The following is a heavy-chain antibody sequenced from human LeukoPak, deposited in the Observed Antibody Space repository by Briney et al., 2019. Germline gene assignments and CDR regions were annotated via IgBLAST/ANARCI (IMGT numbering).Heavy chain of an antibody. CDR3: ARGGPGCYLDY. V-gene: IGHV3-13*01. J-gene: IGHJ4*02. Sequence: PGGSLRLSCAASGFTFSSHDMHWVRQATGKGLEWVSTIGTAGDTYYPGSVKGRFTISRENAKNSLYLQMNILKAGDTAVYYCARGGPGCYLDYWGQGTLVTVSP. CDR1: GFTFSSHD. CDR2: IGTAGDT.